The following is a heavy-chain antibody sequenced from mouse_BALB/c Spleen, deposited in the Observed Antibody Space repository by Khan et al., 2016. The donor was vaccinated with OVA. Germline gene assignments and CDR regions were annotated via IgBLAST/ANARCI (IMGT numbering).Heavy chain of an antibody. J-gene: IGHJ3*01. CDR3: ARREKYGYDHSWFAY. Sequence: QVQLQQPGAELVRPGASVKLSCKASGYTFTSYWMNWVRQRPGQGLDWIGKINPSDSETHYNQMFKDKATLTVDKSSGTAYMQLSSLTSEDSAVYYCARREKYGYDHSWFAYWGQGTLVTVSA. CDR2: INPSDSET. V-gene: IGHV1-61*01. D-gene: IGHD2-2*01. CDR1: GYTFTSYW.